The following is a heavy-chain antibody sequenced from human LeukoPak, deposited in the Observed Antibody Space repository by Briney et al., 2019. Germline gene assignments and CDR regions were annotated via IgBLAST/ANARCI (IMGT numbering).Heavy chain of an antibody. J-gene: IGHJ4*02. CDR2: ISGSGGST. V-gene: IGHV3-23*01. Sequence: PGGSLRLSCAAPGFTFSSYAMSWVRQAPGKGLEWVSAISGSGGSTYYADSVKGRLTISRDNSKNTLYLQMNSLRAEDTAVYYCAKGGNYYGSGSSFDYWGQGTLVTVSS. CDR3: AKGGNYYGSGSSFDY. D-gene: IGHD3-10*01. CDR1: GFTFSSYA.